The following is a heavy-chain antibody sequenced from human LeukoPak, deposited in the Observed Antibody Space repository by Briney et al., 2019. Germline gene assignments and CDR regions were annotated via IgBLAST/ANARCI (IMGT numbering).Heavy chain of an antibody. CDR2: IIPIFGTA. V-gene: IGHV1-69*05. D-gene: IGHD3-16*02. CDR1: GFTFSSYA. Sequence: GGSLRLSCAASGFTFSSYAISWVRQAPGQGLEWMGGIIPIFGTANYAQKFQGRVTITTDESTSTAYMELSSLRSEDTAVYYCARDRSWFDYWGQGTLVTVSS. J-gene: IGHJ4*02. CDR3: ARDRSWFDY.